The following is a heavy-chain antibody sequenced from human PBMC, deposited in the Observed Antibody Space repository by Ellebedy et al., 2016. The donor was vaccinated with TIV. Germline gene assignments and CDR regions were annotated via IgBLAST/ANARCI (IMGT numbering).Heavy chain of an antibody. CDR3: ARGGAFGTGYGMDV. Sequence: GGSLRLXCAASGFTFSSYDMHWVRQATGKGLEWVSAIGTAGDTYYPGSVKGRFTISRENAKNSLYLQMNSLRAGDTAVYYCARGGAFGTGYGMDVWGQGTTVTVSS. D-gene: IGHD3-3*02. J-gene: IGHJ6*02. CDR1: GFTFSSYD. V-gene: IGHV3-13*04. CDR2: IGTAGDT.